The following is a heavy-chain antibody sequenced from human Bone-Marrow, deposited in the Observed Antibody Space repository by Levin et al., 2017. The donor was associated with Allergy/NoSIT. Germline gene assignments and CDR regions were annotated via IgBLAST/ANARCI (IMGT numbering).Heavy chain of an antibody. V-gene: IGHV1-24*01. Sequence: ASVKVSCNVSGYTFSELSVHWVRQAPGKGLEWMGGFDPEKGVTIYAQKFQGRVTMTEDTSAETAYVELSGLRSEDTAMYYCTRGVMVRLGGVIASYGLDVWGQGTAVVVS. CDR3: TRGVMVRLGGVIASYGLDV. CDR2: FDPEKGVT. J-gene: IGHJ6*02. D-gene: IGHD3-16*02. CDR1: GYTFSELS.